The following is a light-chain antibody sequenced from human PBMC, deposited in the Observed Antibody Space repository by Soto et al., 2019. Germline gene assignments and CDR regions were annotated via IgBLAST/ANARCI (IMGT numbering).Light chain of an antibody. V-gene: IGKV1-5*03. CDR2: KAS. CDR1: QSISSW. CDR3: QHYNWYPWT. J-gene: IGKJ1*01. Sequence: DIQMTQSPSTLSASVGDRVTITCRASQSISSWLAWYQQKPGKAPKLLIYKASNLESGVPSRFSGSGYGTVITLIISRLQADYFANYCCQHYNWYPWTFGQGTKVEIK.